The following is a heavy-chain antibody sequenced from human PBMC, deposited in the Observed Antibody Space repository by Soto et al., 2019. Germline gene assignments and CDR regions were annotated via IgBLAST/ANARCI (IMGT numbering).Heavy chain of an antibody. J-gene: IGHJ5*02. CDR3: AKGGPFTGGFDP. Sequence: RLSCAGSGLTLRSYAMTWIRQTPEKGLEWVSTISGRSGVPSYADSVNGRFTVSRDNSKNTLYLQMNSLRPDDTAIYYCAKGGPFTGGFDPWGQGTLVTVSS. V-gene: IGHV3-23*01. CDR2: ISGRSGVP. D-gene: IGHD3-16*01. CDR1: GLTLRSYA.